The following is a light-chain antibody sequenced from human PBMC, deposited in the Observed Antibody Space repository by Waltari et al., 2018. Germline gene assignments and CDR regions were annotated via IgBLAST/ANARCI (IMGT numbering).Light chain of an antibody. J-gene: IGKJ1*01. CDR1: QSVSDHVNNKNY. Sequence: DIVMTQSPDSLTVSPGERATINCRSSQSVSDHVNNKNYLAWYRQKPGQPPKLLISWASTREFGVPDRFSGSGSGTEFTLTIRSRQPEDVAVYYCQQYYNTPPTFGQGTKVEIK. CDR2: WAS. CDR3: QQYYNTPPT. V-gene: IGKV4-1*01.